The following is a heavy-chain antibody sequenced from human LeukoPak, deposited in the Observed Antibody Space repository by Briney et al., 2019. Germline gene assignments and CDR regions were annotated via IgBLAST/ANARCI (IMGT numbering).Heavy chain of an antibody. CDR3: ARGSYYYYYYMDV. CDR1: GFTFSSYS. V-gene: IGHV3-48*01. D-gene: IGHD3-10*01. Sequence: GGSLRLSCAASGFTFSSYSMNWVRQAPGKGLEWVSYISSSSSTIYYADSVKGRFTISRDNSKNTLYLQMNSLRAEDTAVYYCARGSYYYYYYMDVWGKGTTVTVSS. J-gene: IGHJ6*03. CDR2: ISSSSSTI.